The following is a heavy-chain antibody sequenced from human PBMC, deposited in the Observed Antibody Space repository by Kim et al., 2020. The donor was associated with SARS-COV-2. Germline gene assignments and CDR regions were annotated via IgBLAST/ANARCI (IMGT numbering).Heavy chain of an antibody. J-gene: IGHJ4*02. Sequence: YAQKFQGRVTITAGESTSTAYMELSSLRSEDTAVYYCARGKRYFDWPYRDWGQGTLVTVSS. V-gene: IGHV1-69*01. CDR3: ARGKRYFDWPYRD. D-gene: IGHD3-9*01.